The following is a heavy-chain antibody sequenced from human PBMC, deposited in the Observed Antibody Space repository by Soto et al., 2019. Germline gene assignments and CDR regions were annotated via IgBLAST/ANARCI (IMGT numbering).Heavy chain of an antibody. J-gene: IGHJ6*02. Sequence: GASVKVSCKASGGTFSSYAISWVRQAPGQGLEWMGGIIPIFGTANYAQKFQGRVTITADESTSTAYMELSSLRSEDTAVYYCAKTTHYYDSSGYYSARFRYYYYGMDVWGQGTTVTVSS. CDR1: GGTFSSYA. D-gene: IGHD3-22*01. CDR3: AKTTHYYDSSGYYSARFRYYYYGMDV. V-gene: IGHV1-69*13. CDR2: IIPIFGTA.